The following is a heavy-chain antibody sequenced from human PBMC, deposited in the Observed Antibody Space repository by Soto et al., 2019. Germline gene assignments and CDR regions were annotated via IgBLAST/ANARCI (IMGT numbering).Heavy chain of an antibody. D-gene: IGHD3-10*01. V-gene: IGHV3-23*01. Sequence: EVQLLESGGGLVQPGGSLRLSCAASGFTFSSYAMSWVRQAPGKGLEWVSAISGSGGSTYYADSVKGRFTISRDNSKNTLYLQMNSLRAEDTAVYYCARGSSWDYYYGMDVWGQGTTVTVSS. J-gene: IGHJ6*02. CDR3: ARGSSWDYYYGMDV. CDR2: ISGSGGST. CDR1: GFTFSSYA.